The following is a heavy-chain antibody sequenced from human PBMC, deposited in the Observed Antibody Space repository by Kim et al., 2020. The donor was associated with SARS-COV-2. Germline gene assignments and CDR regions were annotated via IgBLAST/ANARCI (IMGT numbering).Heavy chain of an antibody. V-gene: IGHV5-10-1*01. Sequence: GESLKISCKGSGYSFTSYWISWVRQMPGKGLEWMGRIDPSDSYTNYSPSFQGHVTISADKSISTAYLQWSSLKASDTAMYYCARRMPPGIAADDYGMDVWGQGTTVTVSS. CDR1: GYSFTSYW. CDR3: ARRMPPGIAADDYGMDV. J-gene: IGHJ6*02. CDR2: IDPSDSYT. D-gene: IGHD6-13*01.